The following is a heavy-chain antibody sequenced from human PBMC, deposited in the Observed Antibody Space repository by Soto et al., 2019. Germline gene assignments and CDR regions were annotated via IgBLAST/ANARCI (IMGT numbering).Heavy chain of an antibody. CDR3: AIMVSKLGRDLPY. J-gene: IGHJ4*02. V-gene: IGHV3-23*01. CDR2: ISGSGGST. D-gene: IGHD2-8*01. Sequence: GGSLSLSCAASGFTFSSYAMSWVRQAPGKGLEWVSAISGSGGSTYYADSVKGRFTISRDNSKNTLYLQMNSLRAEDTAVYYCAIMVSKLGRDLPYWGQGTLGTVSS. CDR1: GFTFSSYA.